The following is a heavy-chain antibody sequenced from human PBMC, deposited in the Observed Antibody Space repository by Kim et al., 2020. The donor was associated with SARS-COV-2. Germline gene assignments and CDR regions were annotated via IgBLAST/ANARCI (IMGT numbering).Heavy chain of an antibody. CDR2: IIPKFDAA. D-gene: IGHD2-15*01. J-gene: IGHJ4*02. Sequence: ASVKVSCTGSDATFNNQGISWVRQAPGQTLELLGGIIPKFDAATYAPKFRDRLTLTADESATTAYLELSRLRSDDTAVYYCARERVVAGHTTGEAPHFDLWGQGTLVTVSS. CDR3: ARERVVAGHTTGEAPHFDL. CDR1: DATFNNQG. V-gene: IGHV1-69*13.